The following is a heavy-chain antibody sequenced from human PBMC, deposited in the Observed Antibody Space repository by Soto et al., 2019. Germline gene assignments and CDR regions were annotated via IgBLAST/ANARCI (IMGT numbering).Heavy chain of an antibody. Sequence: GMHWVRQAPGKGLEWVAVIWYDGSNKYYADSVKGRFTISRDNSKNTLYLQMNSLRAEDTAVYYCARFLYDFWSGYYWRYGMDVWGQGTTVTVSS. CDR2: IWYDGSNK. J-gene: IGHJ6*02. D-gene: IGHD3-3*01. CDR1: G. CDR3: ARFLYDFWSGYYWRYGMDV. V-gene: IGHV3-33*01.